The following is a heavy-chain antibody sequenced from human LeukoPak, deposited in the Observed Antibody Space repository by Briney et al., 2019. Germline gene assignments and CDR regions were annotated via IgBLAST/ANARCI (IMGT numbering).Heavy chain of an antibody. Sequence: SETLSLTCAVYGGSFSGYYWSWIRQPPGKGLEWIGGINHSGSTNYNPSLKSRVTISVDTSKNQFSLKLSSVTAADTAVYYCARYGADDYGDYMDAFDIWGQGTMVTVSS. CDR3: ARYGADDYGDYMDAFDI. V-gene: IGHV4-34*01. CDR2: INHSGST. D-gene: IGHD4-17*01. J-gene: IGHJ3*02. CDR1: GGSFSGYY.